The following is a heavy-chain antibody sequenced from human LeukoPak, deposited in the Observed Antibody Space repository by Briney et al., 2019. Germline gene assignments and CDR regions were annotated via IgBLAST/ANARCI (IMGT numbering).Heavy chain of an antibody. D-gene: IGHD3-9*01. CDR3: ARTYYDILTGYYFDP. CDR1: GGSISSYY. J-gene: IGHJ5*02. Sequence: PSETLSLTCTVSGGSISSYYWSWIRQPPGKGLEWIGYIYDSGSTYYNPSLKSRVTISLDMSRNQFSLKLSSVTAADTAVYYCARTYYDILTGYYFDPWGQGTLVTVSS. V-gene: IGHV4-59*12. CDR2: IYDSGST.